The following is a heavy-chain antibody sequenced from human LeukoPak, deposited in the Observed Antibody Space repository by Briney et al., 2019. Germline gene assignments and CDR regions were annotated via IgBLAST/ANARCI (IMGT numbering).Heavy chain of an antibody. CDR1: GYTLTELS. Sequence: ASVKVSCKVSGYTLTELSMHWVRQAPGKGLEWMGGFDPEDGETIYAQKFQGRVTMTEDTSTDTAYMELSSLRSEDTAVYYCATLWFGELLFDYWAQGTLVTVSS. D-gene: IGHD3-10*01. CDR3: ATLWFGELLFDY. J-gene: IGHJ4*02. V-gene: IGHV1-24*01. CDR2: FDPEDGET.